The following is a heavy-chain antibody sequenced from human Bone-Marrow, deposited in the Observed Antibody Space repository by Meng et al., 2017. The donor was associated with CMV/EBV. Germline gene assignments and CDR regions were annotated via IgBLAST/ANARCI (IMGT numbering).Heavy chain of an antibody. V-gene: IGHV3-23*01. CDR2: ISGSGGST. CDR3: AKVEGRGRLDYYYYGMDV. D-gene: IGHD3-10*01. Sequence: GESLKISCAASGFTFSSYAMSWVRQAPGKGLEWVSAISGSGGSTYYADSVKGRFTISRDNSKNTPYLQMNSLRAEDTAVYYCAKVEGRGRLDYYYYGMDVWVQGPTVTVSS. J-gene: IGHJ6*02. CDR1: GFTFSSYA.